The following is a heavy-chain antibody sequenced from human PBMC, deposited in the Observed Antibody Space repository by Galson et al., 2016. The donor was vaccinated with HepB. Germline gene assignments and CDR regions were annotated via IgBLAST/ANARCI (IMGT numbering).Heavy chain of an antibody. Sequence: SETLSLTCTVSGGSVSSGSYYWSWIRQPPGKGLEWIGYIYYSGSTNYNPPLKSRVTISVDTSKNQFSLKLSSVTAADTAVYYCARANLNYDVWSGGWFDHWGQGTLVTVSS. CDR1: GGSVSSGSYY. J-gene: IGHJ5*02. D-gene: IGHD3-3*01. V-gene: IGHV4-61*01. CDR3: ARANLNYDVWSGGWFDH. CDR2: IYYSGST.